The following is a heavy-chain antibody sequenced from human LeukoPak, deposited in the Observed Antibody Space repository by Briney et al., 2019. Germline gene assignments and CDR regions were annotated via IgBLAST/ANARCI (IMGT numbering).Heavy chain of an antibody. V-gene: IGHV3-23*01. CDR2: ISGSGGST. J-gene: IGHJ4*02. D-gene: IGHD6-13*01. Sequence: GGSLRLSCAASGFAFSSYAMSWVRRAPGKGLEWVSAISGSGGSTYYADSVKGRFTISRDNSKNTLYLQMNSLRAEDTAVYYCAKLRDIAAAGVYFDYWGQGTLVTVSS. CDR1: GFAFSSYA. CDR3: AKLRDIAAAGVYFDY.